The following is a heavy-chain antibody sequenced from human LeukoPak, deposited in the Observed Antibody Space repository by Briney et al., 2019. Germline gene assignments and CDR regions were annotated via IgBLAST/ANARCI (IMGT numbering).Heavy chain of an antibody. J-gene: IGHJ4*02. V-gene: IGHV3-73*01. CDR2: IRTKANSYAT. D-gene: IGHD2-21*02. CDR1: GFXFSGSA. CDR3: TSLVYCGGDCYRAPDY. Sequence: GGSLRLSCAASGFXFSGSAIHWVRQASGKGLEWVGRIRTKANSYATSYAASVKARFTISRDDPKNTAYLQMNSLRTEDTAVYYCTSLVYCGGDCYRAPDYWGQGTLVTVSS.